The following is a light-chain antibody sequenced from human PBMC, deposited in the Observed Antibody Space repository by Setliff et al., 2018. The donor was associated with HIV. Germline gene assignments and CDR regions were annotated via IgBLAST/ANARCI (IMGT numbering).Light chain of an antibody. Sequence: QSVLTQPASVSGSPGQSITISCAGTGSAVGGYNYVSWYQQHPGNAPKLMIYDVSNRPSGVSNRFSGSKSGHTASLTISGLQAEDEADYYCSSYTSSNTGVFGTGTKVTVL. CDR2: DVS. CDR3: SSYTSSNTGV. CDR1: GSAVGGYNY. V-gene: IGLV2-14*03. J-gene: IGLJ1*01.